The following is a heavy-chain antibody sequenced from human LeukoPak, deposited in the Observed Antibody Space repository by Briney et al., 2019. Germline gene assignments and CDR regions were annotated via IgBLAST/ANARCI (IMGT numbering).Heavy chain of an antibody. D-gene: IGHD6-13*01. CDR1: GDSVSSNSAA. Sequence: SQTLSLTCAISGDSVSSNSAAWNWIRQSPSRGLEWLGRTYYRSKWYNDHAVSVKSRITINPDTSKNQFSLQLNSVTPEDTAVYYCARAPSSSWYSSVDYWGQGTLVTVSS. V-gene: IGHV6-1*01. CDR3: ARAPSSSWYSSVDY. J-gene: IGHJ4*02. CDR2: TYYRSKWYN.